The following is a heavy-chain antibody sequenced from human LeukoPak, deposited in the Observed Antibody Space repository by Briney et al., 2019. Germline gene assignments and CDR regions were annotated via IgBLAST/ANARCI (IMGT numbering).Heavy chain of an antibody. D-gene: IGHD2-2*02. Sequence: GGSLRLSCAASGFTFSSYAMHWVRQAPGKGLGWVAVISYDGSNKYYADSVKGRFTISRDNSKNTLYLQMNSLRAEDTAVYYCARAGQGIVVVPAAIRNWGQGTLVTVSS. J-gene: IGHJ4*02. V-gene: IGHV3-30*04. CDR1: GFTFSSYA. CDR3: ARAGQGIVVVPAAIRN. CDR2: ISYDGSNK.